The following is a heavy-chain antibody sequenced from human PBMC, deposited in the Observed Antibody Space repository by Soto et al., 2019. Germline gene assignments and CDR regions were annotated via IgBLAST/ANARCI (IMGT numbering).Heavy chain of an antibody. CDR3: ARELELLSGYYYYMDV. D-gene: IGHD1-7*01. Sequence: SETLSLTCTVSGGSISSYYWSWIRQPPGKGLEWIGYIYYSGSTNYNPSLKSRVTISVDTSKNQFSLKLSSVTAADTAVYYCARELELLSGYYYYMDVWGKGTTVTVSS. V-gene: IGHV4-59*01. CDR2: IYYSGST. J-gene: IGHJ6*03. CDR1: GGSISSYY.